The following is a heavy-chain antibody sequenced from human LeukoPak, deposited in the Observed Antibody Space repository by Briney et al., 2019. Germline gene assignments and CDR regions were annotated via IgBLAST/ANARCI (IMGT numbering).Heavy chain of an antibody. Sequence: GRSLRLSCAASGFTFSSYGMHWVRQAPGKGLEWVAVISYDGSNKYYADSVKGRFTISRDNSKNTLYLQMNSLRAEDTAVYYCAKSAVVGRGYSGYGYFDYWGQGTLVTVSS. D-gene: IGHD5-12*01. V-gene: IGHV3-30*18. J-gene: IGHJ4*02. CDR1: GFTFSSYG. CDR2: ISYDGSNK. CDR3: AKSAVVGRGYSGYGYFDY.